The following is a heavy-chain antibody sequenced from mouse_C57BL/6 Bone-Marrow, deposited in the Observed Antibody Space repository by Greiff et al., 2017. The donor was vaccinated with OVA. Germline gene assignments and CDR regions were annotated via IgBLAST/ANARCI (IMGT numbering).Heavy chain of an antibody. CDR3: ASSNYYGSSLDD. Sequence: EVQGVESGAGLVQPGGSLSLSCAASGFTFTDYYMSWVRQPPGKALEWLGFFRNKANGYTTEYSASVKGRFTISRDNSQSILYLQMNALGAEDSDTYYCASSNYYGSSLDDWGQGTTLTVSS. V-gene: IGHV7-3*01. CDR2: FRNKANGYTT. D-gene: IGHD1-1*01. CDR1: GFTFTDYY. J-gene: IGHJ2*01.